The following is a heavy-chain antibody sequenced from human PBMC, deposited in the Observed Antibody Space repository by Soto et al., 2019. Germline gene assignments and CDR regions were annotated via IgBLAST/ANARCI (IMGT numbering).Heavy chain of an antibody. V-gene: IGHV3-23*01. CDR1: GFTVDTNG. Sequence: GWSLRLSCAASGFTVDTNGMTWVRQVPGKGLEWVSAISAGGTTTYYADPVKGRFTISRDNSRNMLYLQMNSLRAEDTAVYYCAKVRSDFAWLSELDYFHYCGQGTPVTVSS. J-gene: IGHJ4*02. CDR3: AKVRSDFAWLSELDYFHY. D-gene: IGHD3-9*01. CDR2: ISAGGTTT.